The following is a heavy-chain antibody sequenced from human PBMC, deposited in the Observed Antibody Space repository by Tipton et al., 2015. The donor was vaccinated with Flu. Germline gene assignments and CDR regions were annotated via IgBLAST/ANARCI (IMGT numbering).Heavy chain of an antibody. CDR1: GDSVSSNDAA. CDR2: IFYRSEWHT. J-gene: IGHJ4*02. V-gene: IGHV6-1*01. D-gene: IGHD2-21*02. Sequence: GLVKPSQTLSLTCAISGDSVSSNDAAWNWIRQSPSRGLEWLGRIFYRSEWHTNYAVSVKSRITINPDTSKNQFSLQLNSVTPEDTAVYYCARDLRGDHVEPFDYWGQGTLVTVSS. CDR3: ARDLRGDHVEPFDY.